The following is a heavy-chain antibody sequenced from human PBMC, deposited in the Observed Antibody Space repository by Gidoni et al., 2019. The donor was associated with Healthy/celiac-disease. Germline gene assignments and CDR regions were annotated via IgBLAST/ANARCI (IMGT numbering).Heavy chain of an antibody. D-gene: IGHD3-9*01. Sequence: EVQLLESGGGLVQPGGSLRLSCAASGFTFGRYAMSWLRQAHGKGLEWVSAISGIRGSTYYADYVKVRFTNSRDNSKNTLYLQMNSLRAEDTAVYYCAKGGLYYDILTVPGVYYYYGMDVWGQGTTVTVSS. CDR2: ISGIRGST. V-gene: IGHV3-23*01. CDR3: AKGGLYYDILTVPGVYYYYGMDV. J-gene: IGHJ6*02. CDR1: GFTFGRYA.